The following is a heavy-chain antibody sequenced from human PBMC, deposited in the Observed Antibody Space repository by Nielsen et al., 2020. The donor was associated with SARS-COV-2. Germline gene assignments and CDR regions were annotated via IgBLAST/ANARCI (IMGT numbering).Heavy chain of an antibody. D-gene: IGHD5-18*01. Sequence: SETLSLTCTVSGGSISSHSWNWIRQPPGKGLEWIGYIYKSGSTEYNPSLKSRVTISVDTSKNQFSLKMRSVTAADTAVYYCARDRYSYGLNWFDPWGQGTLVTVSS. CDR2: IYKSGST. CDR1: GGSISSHS. J-gene: IGHJ5*02. CDR3: ARDRYSYGLNWFDP. V-gene: IGHV4-59*11.